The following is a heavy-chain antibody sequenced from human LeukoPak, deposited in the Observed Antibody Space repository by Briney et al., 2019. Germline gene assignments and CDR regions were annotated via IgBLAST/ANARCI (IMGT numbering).Heavy chain of an antibody. V-gene: IGHV3-53*01. Sequence: GGSLRLSCAASGFTVSSSYMSWVRQAPGKGLEWVSVIYSGGFTYYADSVKGRFTISRDNSKNTLYLQMNSLRAEDTAVYYCARCWGSGSYLFDAFDIWGQGTMVTVSS. CDR2: IYSGGFT. J-gene: IGHJ3*02. CDR3: ARCWGSGSYLFDAFDI. D-gene: IGHD1-26*01. CDR1: GFTVSSSY.